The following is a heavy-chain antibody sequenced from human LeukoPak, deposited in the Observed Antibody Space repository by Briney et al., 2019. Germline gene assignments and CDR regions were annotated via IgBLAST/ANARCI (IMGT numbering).Heavy chain of an antibody. CDR2: LYPGVST. Sequence: SETLSLTCTVSGGPIYSYYWSWTRQTAGKGLEWIGRLYPGVSTNYNPSLKSRVTMSVDTSKNQFALKLSAVTAADTAVYYCARLKFYDSTGYSPGHYMDVWGKGTTVTVSS. J-gene: IGHJ6*03. V-gene: IGHV4-4*07. D-gene: IGHD3-22*01. CDR1: GGPIYSYY. CDR3: ARLKFYDSTGYSPGHYMDV.